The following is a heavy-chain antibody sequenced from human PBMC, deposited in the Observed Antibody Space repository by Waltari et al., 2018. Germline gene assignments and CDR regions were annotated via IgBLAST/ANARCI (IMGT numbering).Heavy chain of an antibody. CDR1: GYTFTSYD. CDR3: ARSAGESDFDH. CDR2: MNPYSGNT. J-gene: IGHJ4*02. D-gene: IGHD3-10*01. Sequence: QVQLVQSGAEVKKPGASVKVSCKASGYTFTSYDINWVRQATGQGLEWMGWMNPYSGNTGYAQKFQGRLSITRTTSINTAYLELSSLRRDDSAVYFCARSAGESDFDHWGQGTRVTVSS. V-gene: IGHV1-8*01.